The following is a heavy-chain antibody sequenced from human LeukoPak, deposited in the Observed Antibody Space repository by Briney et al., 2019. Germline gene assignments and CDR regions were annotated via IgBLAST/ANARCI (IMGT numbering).Heavy chain of an antibody. D-gene: IGHD6-19*01. CDR1: GFTFDDCG. Sequence: GRSLRLSCAASGFTFDDCGMHWVRQAPGRGLEWVSGISWSSGSIGYADSVKGRFTISRDNAKNSLYLQMNSLRPEDTALYYCAKDTEAVAVSGHFDYWGQGTLVTVSS. CDR2: ISWSSGSI. CDR3: AKDTEAVAVSGHFDY. V-gene: IGHV3-9*01. J-gene: IGHJ4*02.